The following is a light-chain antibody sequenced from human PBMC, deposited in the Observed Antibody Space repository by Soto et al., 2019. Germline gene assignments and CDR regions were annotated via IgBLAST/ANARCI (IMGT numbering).Light chain of an antibody. J-gene: IGKJ4*01. V-gene: IGKV3-15*01. CDR2: DAS. Sequence: EIVMTQSPATLSVSPGERATLSCRASQTVGSNLAWYQQKPGQPPRLLIYDASTRATGVPVRCRGSGSGTQFTLTISSLQSEDSAVYYCHQYTNWLALTFGGGTKVEIK. CDR1: QTVGSN. CDR3: HQYTNWLALT.